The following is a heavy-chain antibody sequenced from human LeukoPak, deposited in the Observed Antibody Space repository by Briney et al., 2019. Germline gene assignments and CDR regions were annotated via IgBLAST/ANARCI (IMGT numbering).Heavy chain of an antibody. Sequence: SETLSLTCTVSGGSISSSSYYWGWIRQPPGKGLEWIGSIYYSGSTYYNPSLKSRVTISVDTSKNQFSLKLSSVTAADTAVYYCARVRVPAATPLDYWGQGTLVTVSS. CDR3: ARVRVPAATPLDY. CDR1: GGSISSSSYY. J-gene: IGHJ4*02. V-gene: IGHV4-39*01. CDR2: IYYSGST. D-gene: IGHD2-2*02.